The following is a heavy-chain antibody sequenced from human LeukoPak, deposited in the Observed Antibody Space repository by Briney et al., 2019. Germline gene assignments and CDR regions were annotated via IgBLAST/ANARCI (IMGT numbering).Heavy chain of an antibody. J-gene: IGHJ4*02. D-gene: IGHD3-22*01. CDR2: ISGSGGST. V-gene: IGHV3-23*01. CDR1: GFTFSSYA. CDR3: VTPYYYDSSGYYFGPDY. Sequence: PGGSLRLSCAASGFTFSSYAMSWVRQAPGKGLEWVSAISGSGGSTYYADSVKGRFTISRDNSKNTLYLQMNSLRAEDTAVYYCVTPYYYDSSGYYFGPDYWGRGTLVTVSS.